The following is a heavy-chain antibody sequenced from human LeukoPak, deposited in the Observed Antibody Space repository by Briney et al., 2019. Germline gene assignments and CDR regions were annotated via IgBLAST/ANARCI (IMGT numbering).Heavy chain of an antibody. D-gene: IGHD1/OR15-1a*01. J-gene: IGHJ5*02. Sequence: SETLSLTCTVSGGSIGGTSDYWGWLRQPPGKGLEWIGNIFYSGSTYYNPSLKSRVSISVDTSNNQFSLNLTSVTAADTAVYYCARVGAEKQPQGGFDPWGQGTLVTVSS. CDR1: GGSIGGTSDY. CDR2: IFYSGST. V-gene: IGHV4-39*01. CDR3: ARVGAEKQPQGGFDP.